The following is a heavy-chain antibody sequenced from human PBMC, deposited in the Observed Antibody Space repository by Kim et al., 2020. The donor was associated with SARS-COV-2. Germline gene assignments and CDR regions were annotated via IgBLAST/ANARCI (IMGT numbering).Heavy chain of an antibody. J-gene: IGHJ5*02. CDR2: INPSGGST. CDR3: ARVAGMVRGSNWFDP. V-gene: IGHV1-46*01. Sequence: ASVKVSCKASGYTFTSYYMHWVRQAPGQGLEWMGIINPSGGSTSYAQKFQGRVTMTRDTSTSTVYMELSSLRSEDTAVYYCARVAGMVRGSNWFDPWGQGTLVTVSS. CDR1: GYTFTSYY. D-gene: IGHD3-10*01.